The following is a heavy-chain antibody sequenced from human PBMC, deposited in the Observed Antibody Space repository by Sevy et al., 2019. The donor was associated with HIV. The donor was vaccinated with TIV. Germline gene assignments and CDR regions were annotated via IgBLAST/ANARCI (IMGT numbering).Heavy chain of an antibody. D-gene: IGHD2-15*01. CDR2: ISGSGGST. J-gene: IGHJ4*02. CDR1: GFTFSSYA. CDR3: AKDGGYRSPSLAN. Sequence: GGSLRLSCAASGFTFSSYAMTWVRQAPGKGLEWVSLISGSGGSTFYADSVKGRFTISRDNSKNTLYLQMNGLRADETAVYYCAKDGGYRSPSLANWGQGTLVTVSS. V-gene: IGHV3-23*01.